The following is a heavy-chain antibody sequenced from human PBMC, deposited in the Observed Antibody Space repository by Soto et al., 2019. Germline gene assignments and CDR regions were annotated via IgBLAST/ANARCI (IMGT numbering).Heavy chain of an antibody. D-gene: IGHD6-6*01. CDR3: ARVPARRFAY. CDR2: INHSGST. V-gene: IGHV4-34*01. J-gene: IGHJ4*02. Sequence: SETLSLTCAVYGGSFSGYYWSWIRQPPGKGLEWIGEINHSGSTNYNPSLKSRVTISVDTSKNQFSLKLSSVTAADTAVYYCARVPARRFAYRGQGTPVTVSS. CDR1: GGSFSGYY.